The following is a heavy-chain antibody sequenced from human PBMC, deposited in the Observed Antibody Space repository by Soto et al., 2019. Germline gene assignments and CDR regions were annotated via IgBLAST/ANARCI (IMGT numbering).Heavy chain of an antibody. CDR3: ARGDQGFDY. CDR1: GASVSSHSAA. D-gene: IGHD3-16*01. J-gene: IGHJ4*02. Sequence: SHTLSLTCDISGASVSSHSAAWNWIRQSPSRGIEWLGRTYYRSKWFNKYTLSVKSRITINPDTSKNQFSPQLNSVTPEDTAVYYCARGDQGFDYWGQGTLVTVSS. V-gene: IGHV6-1*01. CDR2: TYYRSKWFN.